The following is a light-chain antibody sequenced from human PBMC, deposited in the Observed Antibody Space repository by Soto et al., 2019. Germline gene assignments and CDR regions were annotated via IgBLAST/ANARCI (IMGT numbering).Light chain of an antibody. CDR3: QQYKNWPRT. CDR1: QSVTSN. V-gene: IGKV3D-15*01. J-gene: IGKJ1*01. CDR2: GAS. Sequence: EIVMTQSPATLSVSPGQRATLSCRASQSVTSNLAWYQQKPGQAPRLLIYGASSRATGTPDRFSGSGSGTEFTLTISSLESEDFAVYYCQQYKNWPRTFGQGTKVEIK.